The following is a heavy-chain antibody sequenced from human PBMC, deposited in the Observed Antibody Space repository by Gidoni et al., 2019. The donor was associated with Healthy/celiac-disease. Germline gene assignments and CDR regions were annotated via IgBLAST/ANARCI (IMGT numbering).Heavy chain of an antibody. CDR2: IIPIFGTA. V-gene: IGHV1-69*01. J-gene: IGHJ6*04. D-gene: IGHD2-2*01. CDR3: ARDPYCSSTSCYVDYYYYGMDV. CDR1: GGTFSSSA. Sequence: QVQLVQSGAEVTKPGSSVKVSCKASGGTFSSSAISWARQAPGQGLEWMGGIIPIFGTANYAQKFQGIVTITADESTSTAYMELSSLRSEDTAVYYCARDPYCSSTSCYVDYYYYGMDVWGKGTTVTVSS.